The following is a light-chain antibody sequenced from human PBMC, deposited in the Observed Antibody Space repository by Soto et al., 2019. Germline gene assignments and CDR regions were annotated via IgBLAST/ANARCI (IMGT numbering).Light chain of an antibody. Sequence: QSVLTQSPSASGTPGQRVTISCSGSASTIGRNYVYWYQQLPGTAPKLLIYRNSLRPSGVPDRFSGSKSGTSASLAISGLRSEDEADYYCAAWDDNLSGFYVFGDGTKLTVL. J-gene: IGLJ1*01. CDR2: RNS. CDR1: ASTIGRNY. V-gene: IGLV1-47*01. CDR3: AAWDDNLSGFYV.